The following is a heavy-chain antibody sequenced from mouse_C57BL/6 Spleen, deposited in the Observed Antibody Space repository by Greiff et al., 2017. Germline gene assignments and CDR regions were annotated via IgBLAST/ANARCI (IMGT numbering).Heavy chain of an antibody. CDR2: IYPGDGDT. Sequence: QVQLQQSGAELVKPGASVKISCKASGYAFSSYWMNWVKQRPGKGLEWIGQIYPGDGDTNYNGKFKGKATLTADKSSSTAYMQLSSLTSEDSAVYFCARLYVEVGVDYWGQGTTLTVSS. D-gene: IGHD1-1*02. J-gene: IGHJ2*01. CDR1: GYAFSSYW. V-gene: IGHV1-80*01. CDR3: ARLYVEVGVDY.